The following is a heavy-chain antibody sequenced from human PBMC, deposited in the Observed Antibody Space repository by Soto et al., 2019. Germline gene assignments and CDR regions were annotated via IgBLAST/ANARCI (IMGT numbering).Heavy chain of an antibody. CDR2: INAGNGNT. CDR1: GYTFTNYA. V-gene: IGHV1-3*01. CDR3: AIYSCARIPGYWFYP. J-gene: IGHJ5*02. Sequence: ASVKVSCKASGYTFTNYAMHWVRQAPGQRLEWMGWINAGNGNTKYSQKFQGRVTITRDTSASTAYMELSSLRSEDTAVYYCAIYSCARIPGYWFYPCGKGTLVTVSS. D-gene: IGHD2-15*01.